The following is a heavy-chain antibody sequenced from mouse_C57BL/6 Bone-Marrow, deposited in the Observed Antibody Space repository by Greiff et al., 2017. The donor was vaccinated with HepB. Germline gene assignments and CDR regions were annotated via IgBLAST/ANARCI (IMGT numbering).Heavy chain of an antibody. D-gene: IGHD2-14*01. CDR1: GYTFTSYW. Sequence: QVQLKQPGAELVRPGSSVKLSCKASGYTFTSYWMDWVKQRPGQGLEWIGNIYPSDSETHYNQKFKDKATLTVDKSSSTAYMQLSSLTSEDSAVYYCARILEVRRGPFDVWGTGTTVTVSS. CDR3: ARILEVRRGPFDV. J-gene: IGHJ1*03. CDR2: IYPSDSET. V-gene: IGHV1-61*01.